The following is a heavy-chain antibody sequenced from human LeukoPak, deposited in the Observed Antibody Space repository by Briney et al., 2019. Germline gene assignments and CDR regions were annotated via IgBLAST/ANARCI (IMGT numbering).Heavy chain of an antibody. D-gene: IGHD2-21*02. V-gene: IGHV3-48*04. CDR3: ARDLFFWAYCSGDCSSDGMDV. J-gene: IGHJ6*02. Sequence: GGSLRLSCAASGFTFSSYSMNWVRQAPGKGLEWVSYISSSSSTIYYADSVKGRFTISRDNAKNSLYLQMNSLRAEDTAVYYCARDLFFWAYCSGDCSSDGMDVWGQGTTVTVSS. CDR1: GFTFSSYS. CDR2: ISSSSSTI.